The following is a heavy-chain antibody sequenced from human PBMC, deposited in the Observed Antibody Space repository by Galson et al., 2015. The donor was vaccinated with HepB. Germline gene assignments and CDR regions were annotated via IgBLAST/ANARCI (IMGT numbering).Heavy chain of an antibody. Sequence: SLRLSCAASGFTLSSYGMHWVRQAPGKGLEWVAVISYDGSNKYYADSVKGRFTISRDSSKNTLYLQMNSLRADDTAVYYCAKSTYYDILTGYWGFDYWGQGTLVTVSS. D-gene: IGHD3-9*01. CDR3: AKSTYYDILTGYWGFDY. CDR1: GFTLSSYG. CDR2: ISYDGSNK. V-gene: IGHV3-30*18. J-gene: IGHJ4*02.